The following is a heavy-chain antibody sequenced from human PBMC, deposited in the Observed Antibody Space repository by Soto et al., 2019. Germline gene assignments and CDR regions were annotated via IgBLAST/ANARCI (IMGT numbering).Heavy chain of an antibody. CDR3: AREEVSCNYAPRRAIEY. J-gene: IGHJ4*02. CDR1: GYTFTSYY. CDR2: INPSGGST. V-gene: IGHV1-46*01. D-gene: IGHD4-4*01. Sequence: QVQLVQSGAEVKKPGASVKVSCKASGYTFTSYYMHWVRQAPGQGLEWMGIINPSGGSTSYAQKFQGRVTMTRETSTSTVYMELSSLRSEDTAVYYCAREEVSCNYAPRRAIEYWGQGTLVTVSS.